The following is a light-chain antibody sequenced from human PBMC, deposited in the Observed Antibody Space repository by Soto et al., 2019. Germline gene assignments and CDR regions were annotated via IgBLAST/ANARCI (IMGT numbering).Light chain of an antibody. V-gene: IGKV3-11*01. CDR3: QQRRNWPPLT. CDR2: DAS. J-gene: IGKJ4*01. CDR1: QIISTY. Sequence: EVVLTQSPATLSLSPVERATLSCTASQIISTYLTWYQHKPGQASRLLIYDASRRAPGIPARFSGSWSGTDFTLTISSLEPEDFAVYYCQQRRNWPPLTFGGGTKVEIK.